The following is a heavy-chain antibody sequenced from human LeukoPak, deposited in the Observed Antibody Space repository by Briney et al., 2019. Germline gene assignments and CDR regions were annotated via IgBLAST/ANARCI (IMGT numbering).Heavy chain of an antibody. CDR3: AKAGIGVVVQQNWFDP. CDR1: GFTFSSYA. D-gene: IGHD2-2*01. Sequence: GGSLRLSCAASGFTFSSYAMSWVRPAPGKGLEWVSAISGSGGSTYYADSVKGRFTISRDNSKNTLYLQMNSLRAEDTAVYYCAKAGIGVVVQQNWFDPWGQGTLVTVSS. J-gene: IGHJ5*02. V-gene: IGHV3-23*01. CDR2: ISGSGGST.